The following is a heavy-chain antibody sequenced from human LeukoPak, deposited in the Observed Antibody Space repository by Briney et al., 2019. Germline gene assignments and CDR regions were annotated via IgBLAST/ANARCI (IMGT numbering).Heavy chain of an antibody. CDR1: GFTFSSYV. D-gene: IGHD5-18*01. CDR2: ISYDGSNK. V-gene: IGHV3-30*18. CDR3: AKDRGIQLWLWSLDY. J-gene: IGHJ4*02. Sequence: GGSLRLSCAASGFTFSSYVMNWVRQAPGKGLEWVAVISYDGSNKYYADSVKGRFTISRDNSKNTLYLQMNSLRAEDTAVYYCAKDRGIQLWLWSLDYWGQGTLVTVSS.